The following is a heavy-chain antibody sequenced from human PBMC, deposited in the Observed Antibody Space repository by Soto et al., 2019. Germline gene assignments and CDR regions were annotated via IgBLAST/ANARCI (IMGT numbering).Heavy chain of an antibody. D-gene: IGHD1-1*01. J-gene: IGHJ5*02. CDR2: IYATGTT. Sequence: SETLSLTCTVSGASISGFYWSWTRKSAGKGLEWIGRIYATGTTDYNPSLKSRVMMSVDTSKKQFSLKLRSVTAADTAVYYCVRDGTKTLRDWFDPWGQGISVTVS. V-gene: IGHV4-4*07. CDR3: VRDGTKTLRDWFDP. CDR1: GASISGFY.